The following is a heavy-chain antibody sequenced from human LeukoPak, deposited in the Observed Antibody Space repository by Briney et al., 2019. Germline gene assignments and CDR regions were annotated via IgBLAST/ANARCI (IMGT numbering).Heavy chain of an antibody. D-gene: IGHD2-2*01. CDR1: GGSISSGDYY. CDR3: AREKIVVVPTAAYYMDV. J-gene: IGHJ6*03. CDR2: IYYSGST. Sequence: SEALSLTCTVSGGSISSGDYYWSWIRQPPGKGLEWIGYIYYSGSTYYKPSLKSRVTISVDTSKNQFSLKLSSVTAADTAVYYCAREKIVVVPTAAYYMDVWGKGTTVTVSS. V-gene: IGHV4-30-4*08.